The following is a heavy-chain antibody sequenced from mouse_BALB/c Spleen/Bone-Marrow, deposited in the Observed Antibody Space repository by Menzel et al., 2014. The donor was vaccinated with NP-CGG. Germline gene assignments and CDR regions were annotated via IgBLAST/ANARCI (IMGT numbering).Heavy chain of an antibody. CDR1: GFTFSDYY. D-gene: IGHD2-3*01. CDR3: ARRGWYHAMDY. CDR2: ISNGGGST. V-gene: IGHV5-12*02. J-gene: IGHJ4*01. Sequence: EVKLVESGGGLVQPGGSLKFSCATSGFTFSDYYMYWVRQTPEKRLEWVAYISNGGGSTYYPDTVKGRFTISRDNAKNTLYLQMSRLKSEDTAMYYCARRGWYHAMDYWGQGTSVTVSS.